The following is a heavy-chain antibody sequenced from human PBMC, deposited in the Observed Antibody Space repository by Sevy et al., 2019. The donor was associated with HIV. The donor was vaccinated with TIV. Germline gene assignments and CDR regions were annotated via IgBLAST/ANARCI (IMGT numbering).Heavy chain of an antibody. D-gene: IGHD3-10*01. CDR3: ARGTYYYDSGFFYPFDY. J-gene: IGHJ4*02. V-gene: IGHV3-30-3*01. Sequence: GGSLRLSCAASGFTFNDYALHWVRQAPGKGLEWVAIISSDGDNTYYADTVKGRFTISRDNSKNTVYLQMTSLRAEDTAAYYCARGTYYYDSGFFYPFDYWGQGTLVTVSS. CDR1: GFTFNDYA. CDR2: ISSDGDNT.